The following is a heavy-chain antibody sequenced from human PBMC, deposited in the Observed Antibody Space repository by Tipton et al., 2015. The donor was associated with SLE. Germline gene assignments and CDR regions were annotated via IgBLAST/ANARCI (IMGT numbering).Heavy chain of an antibody. V-gene: IGHV4-34*10. Sequence: GLVKPSETLSLTCTVSGASVSSHYWSWIRQPPGKGLEWIGEINHSGSTNYNPSLKSRVTMSVDTSKNQFSLRLISLTAADTAVYYCARGLVDSRSYWLKWFDPWGQGTLVTVSS. CDR2: INHSGST. CDR3: ARGLVDSRSYWLKWFDP. CDR1: GASVSSHY. J-gene: IGHJ5*02. D-gene: IGHD3-10*01.